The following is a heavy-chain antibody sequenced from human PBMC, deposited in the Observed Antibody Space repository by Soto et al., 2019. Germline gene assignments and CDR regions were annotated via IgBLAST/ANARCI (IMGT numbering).Heavy chain of an antibody. Sequence: SETLSLTCAVYGGSFSGYYWSWIRQPPGKGLEWIGEINHSGSTNYNPSLKSRVTISVDTSKNQFSLKLSSVTAADTAVYYCARGNGTWIQLWLLDYGMDVWGQGTTVTVSS. CDR2: INHSGST. D-gene: IGHD5-18*01. V-gene: IGHV4-34*01. CDR1: GGSFSGYY. CDR3: ARGNGTWIQLWLLDYGMDV. J-gene: IGHJ6*02.